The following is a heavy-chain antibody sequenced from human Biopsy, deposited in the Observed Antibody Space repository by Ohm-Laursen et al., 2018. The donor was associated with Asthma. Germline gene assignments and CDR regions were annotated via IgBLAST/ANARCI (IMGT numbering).Heavy chain of an antibody. J-gene: IGHJ6*02. D-gene: IGHD3-16*02. CDR1: GGTLNNYA. Sequence: SVKVSCKSSGGTLNNYAINWVRQAPGQGLEWMGGISPIFGAIRYAQNFQGRVTITADVFTNTVHMELSSLRSEDTAVLYCAKPRCYYDYCDMEVWGQGTTVTVSS. CDR3: AKPRCYYDYCDMEV. V-gene: IGHV1-69*13. CDR2: ISPIFGAI.